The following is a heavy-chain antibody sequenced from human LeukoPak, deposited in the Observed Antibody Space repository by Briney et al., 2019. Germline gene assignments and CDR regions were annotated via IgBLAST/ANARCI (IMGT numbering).Heavy chain of an antibody. D-gene: IGHD2-2*01. CDR3: ARGYCTSTSCSENRYYFDS. CDR2: IYYSGST. Sequence: SETLSLTCTVSGGSISSGGYYWSWIRQHPGKGLEWIGCIYYSGSTYYNPSLKSRVTISVDTSKNQYSLKLRSVTAADTAVYFCARGYCTSTSCSENRYYFDSWGQGALVTVSS. CDR1: GGSISSGGYY. V-gene: IGHV4-31*03. J-gene: IGHJ4*02.